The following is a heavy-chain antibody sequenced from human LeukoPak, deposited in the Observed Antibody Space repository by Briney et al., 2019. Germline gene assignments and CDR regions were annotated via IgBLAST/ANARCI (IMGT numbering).Heavy chain of an antibody. V-gene: IGHV3-53*01. CDR2: IYGGGST. D-gene: IGHD5-12*01. Sequence: TGGSLRLSCAASGFTVSSNYMSWVRQAPGKGLEWVSVIYGGGSTYYADSVKGRFTISRDNSKNTLYLQMNSLRAEDTAVYYCARIVATTLYYYYYMDVWGKGTTVTISS. J-gene: IGHJ6*03. CDR3: ARIVATTLYYYYYMDV. CDR1: GFTVSSNY.